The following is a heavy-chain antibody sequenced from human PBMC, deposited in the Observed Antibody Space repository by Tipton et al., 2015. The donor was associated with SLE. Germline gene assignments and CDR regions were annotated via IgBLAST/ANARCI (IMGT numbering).Heavy chain of an antibody. CDR2: INHSGST. V-gene: IGHV4-34*01. CDR3: AREAAADTGYYYGMDV. J-gene: IGHJ6*02. Sequence: TLSLTCAVYGGSFSGYYWSWIRQPPGKGLEWIGEINHSGSTNYNPSLKSRVTISVDTSKNQFSLKLSSVTAADTAVYYCAREAAADTGYYYGMDVWGQGTTVTVSS. CDR1: GGSFSGYY. D-gene: IGHD6-13*01.